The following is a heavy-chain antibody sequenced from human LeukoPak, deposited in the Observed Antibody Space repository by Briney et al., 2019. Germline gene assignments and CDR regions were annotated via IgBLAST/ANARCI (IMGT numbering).Heavy chain of an antibody. D-gene: IGHD4-23*01. CDR1: GFPFTSYA. CDR2: ISGSGVTT. CDR3: AKGGSDYGGNYYYYYMDV. J-gene: IGHJ6*03. V-gene: IGHV3-23*01. Sequence: GGSLRLSCAASGFPFTSYAMTWVRQAPGKGLEWVSAISGSGVTTYFADSVKGRFTISRDNSKNTLYLQMNSLRAEDTAVYYCAKGGSDYGGNYYYYYMDVWGKGTTVTVSS.